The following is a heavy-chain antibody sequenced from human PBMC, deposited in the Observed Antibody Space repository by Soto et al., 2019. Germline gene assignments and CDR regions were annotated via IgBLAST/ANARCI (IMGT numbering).Heavy chain of an antibody. Sequence: QVQLVQSGAEVKKPGSSVKVSCKASAGTFSSYAISWVRQAPGQGLEWMGGIIPIFGTATYTKKFQGRATITADESTSTAYLELSSLRSEDTAVYYCARANASSTSCYHWCNWFDPWGQGTLVTVSS. V-gene: IGHV1-69*19. J-gene: IGHJ5*02. CDR1: AGTFSSYA. D-gene: IGHD2-2*01. CDR2: IIPIFGTA. CDR3: ARANASSTSCYHWCNWFDP.